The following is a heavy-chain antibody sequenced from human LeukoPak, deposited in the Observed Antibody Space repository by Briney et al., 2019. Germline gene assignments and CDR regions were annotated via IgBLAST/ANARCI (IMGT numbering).Heavy chain of an antibody. D-gene: IGHD5-18*01. CDR1: GFTFSSYS. CDR2: ISSSSSYI. Sequence: MPGGSLRLSCAASGFTFSSYSMNWVRQAPGKGLEWVSSISSSSSYIYYADSVKGRFTISRDNAKNTLYLQMNSLRAEDTAVYYCKGTDTAMVRGYYMDVWGKGTTVTVSS. J-gene: IGHJ6*03. CDR3: KGTDTAMVRGYYMDV. V-gene: IGHV3-21*04.